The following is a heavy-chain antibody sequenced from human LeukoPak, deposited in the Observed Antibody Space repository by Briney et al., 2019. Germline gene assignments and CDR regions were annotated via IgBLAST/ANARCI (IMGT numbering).Heavy chain of an antibody. D-gene: IGHD3-22*01. CDR3: AKLTYYYDSSGYYYFDY. V-gene: IGHV3-23*01. J-gene: IGHJ4*02. CDR1: GFSFDSYS. CDR2: ISDSSDTT. Sequence: GGSLRLSCTASGFSFDSYSMTWVRQAPGKGLAWVSSISDSSDTTYYAGSVRGRFTMSRDNSKNTLYLQMNSLRAEDTAVYYCAKLTYYYDSSGYYYFDYWGQGTLVTVSS.